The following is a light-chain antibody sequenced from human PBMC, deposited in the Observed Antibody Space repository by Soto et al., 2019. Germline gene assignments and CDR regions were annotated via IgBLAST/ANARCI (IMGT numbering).Light chain of an antibody. CDR1: EGINSY. J-gene: IGKJ1*01. V-gene: IGKV1-9*01. Sequence: DIQLTQSPSFLSASVGDRVTITCRASEGINSYLAWYQQKPGKAPKLLIYLASTLQSGVPSRFSGSGSGTEFTLTISSLQPEDFATYYCQQLNSYPRTFGQRTKVEIK. CDR2: LAS. CDR3: QQLNSYPRT.